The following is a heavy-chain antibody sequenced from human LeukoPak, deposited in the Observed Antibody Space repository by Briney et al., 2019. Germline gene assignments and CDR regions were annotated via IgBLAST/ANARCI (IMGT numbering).Heavy chain of an antibody. CDR3: AKDHWALQRGTENWFDP. Sequence: PGGSLRLSCAASGFTFSSYAMSWVRQAPGKGLEWVSAISGSGGSTYYADSVKGRFTISRDNSKNTLYLQMNGLRAEDTAVYYCAKDHWALQRGTENWFDPWGQGTLVTVSS. CDR2: ISGSGGST. J-gene: IGHJ5*02. CDR1: GFTFSSYA. V-gene: IGHV3-23*01. D-gene: IGHD6-25*01.